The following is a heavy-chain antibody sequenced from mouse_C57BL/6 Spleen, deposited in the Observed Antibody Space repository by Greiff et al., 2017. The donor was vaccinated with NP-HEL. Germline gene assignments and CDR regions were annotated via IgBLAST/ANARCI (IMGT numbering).Heavy chain of an antibody. D-gene: IGHD2-13*01. V-gene: IGHV5-4*03. J-gene: IGHJ4*01. Sequence: EVKLMESGGGLVKPGGSLKLSCAASGFTFSSYAMSWVRPTPEKRLEWVATISDGGRYTYYPDNVKGRFTISRDKVKNNLYLQMSHLKSEDTAMYYCARRIFYEGDYYAMDYWGQGTSVTVSS. CDR1: GFTFSSYA. CDR2: ISDGGRYT. CDR3: ARRIFYEGDYYAMDY.